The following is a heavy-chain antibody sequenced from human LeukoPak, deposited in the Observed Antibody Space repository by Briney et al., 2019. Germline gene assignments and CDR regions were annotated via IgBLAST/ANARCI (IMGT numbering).Heavy chain of an antibody. D-gene: IGHD4-17*01. CDR3: AREHSDYGYFDY. J-gene: IGHJ4*02. V-gene: IGHV1-46*01. CDR2: INPSGGST. CDR1: GYTFTSYY. Sequence: ASVKVSCKASGYTFTSYYMHWVRQAPGQGLEWMGIINPSGGSTSYAQKFQGRVTMTRDTSTSTVYMELSSLRAEDTAVYYCAREHSDYGYFDYWGQGTLVTVSS.